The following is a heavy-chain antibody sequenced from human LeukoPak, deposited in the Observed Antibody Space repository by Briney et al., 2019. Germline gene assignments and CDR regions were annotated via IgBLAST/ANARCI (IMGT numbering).Heavy chain of an antibody. J-gene: IGHJ4*02. CDR1: GYTFTSYG. D-gene: IGHD6-19*01. CDR2: ISAYNGNT. Sequence: ASVKVSCKASGYTFTSYGITWVRQAPGQGLEWMGWISAYNGNTNYAQKLQGRVTMTTDTPTNTAYMTLRSLKSDDTAVYSCARGAPYSSGWYLFDYWGQGTLVTVSS. V-gene: IGHV1-18*01. CDR3: ARGAPYSSGWYLFDY.